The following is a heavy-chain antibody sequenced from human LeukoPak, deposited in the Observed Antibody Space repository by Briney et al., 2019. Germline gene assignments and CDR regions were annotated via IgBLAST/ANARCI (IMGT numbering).Heavy chain of an antibody. V-gene: IGHV1-18*01. CDR2: ISANNGNT. D-gene: IGHD4-17*01. J-gene: IGHJ6*02. Sequence: VASVKVSCKASGHTFTSYGISWVRQAPGQGLEWMGWISANNGNTNYPQKLQGRVTMTTDTSTSTAYMELRSLRSDDTAVYYCARDTVTTSEYYYYGMDVWGQGTTVTVSS. CDR3: ARDTVTTSEYYYYGMDV. CDR1: GHTFTSYG.